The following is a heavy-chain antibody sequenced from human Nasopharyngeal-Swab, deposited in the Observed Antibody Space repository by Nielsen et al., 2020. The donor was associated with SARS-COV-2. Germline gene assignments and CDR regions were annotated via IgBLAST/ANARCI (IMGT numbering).Heavy chain of an antibody. J-gene: IGHJ4*02. Sequence: WVRQAPGQGLEWMGRINPNSGGTNYAQRFQGRVTMTRDTFISTAYMELSRLRSDDTAVYYCARSDQQFLFYWGQGTLVTVSS. CDR2: INPNSGGT. V-gene: IGHV1-2*06. D-gene: IGHD2-2*01. CDR3: ARSDQQFLFY.